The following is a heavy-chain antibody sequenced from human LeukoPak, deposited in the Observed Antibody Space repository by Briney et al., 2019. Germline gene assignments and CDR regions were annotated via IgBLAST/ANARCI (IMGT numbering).Heavy chain of an antibody. CDR2: ISGSGGST. CDR3: AKVGREYCSSTSCYILI. Sequence: GGSLRLSCAASGFTFSSYAMSWVRQAPGKGLEWVSAISGSGGSTYYADSVKGRFTISRDNSKNTLYLQMNSLRAEDTAVYYCAKVGREYCSSTSCYILIWGQGTMVTVSS. V-gene: IGHV3-23*01. D-gene: IGHD2-2*02. J-gene: IGHJ3*02. CDR1: GFTFSSYA.